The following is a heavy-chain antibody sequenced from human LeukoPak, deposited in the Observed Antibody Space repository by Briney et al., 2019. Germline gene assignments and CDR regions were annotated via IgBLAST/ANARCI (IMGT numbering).Heavy chain of an antibody. Sequence: ASVKVSCKASGYTFTGYYMHWVRQAPGQGREWMGRINPNSGGTNYAQKLQGRVTMTRDTSISTAHMELSSLRSEATAVYSCATPSRHWNDDRDSGMDVWGQGTTVTVSS. CDR3: ATPSRHWNDDRDSGMDV. CDR1: GYTFTGYY. CDR2: INPNSGGT. J-gene: IGHJ6*02. D-gene: IGHD1-1*01. V-gene: IGHV1-2*06.